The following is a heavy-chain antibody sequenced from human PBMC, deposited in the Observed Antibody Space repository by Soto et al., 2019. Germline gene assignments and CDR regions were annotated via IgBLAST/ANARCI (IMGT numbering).Heavy chain of an antibody. Sequence: QLPESGPGQVKPSETLFLPCPVSGCSITSSYLSLVRQPPGKGLGWIGSIYYSGSTNYNPALKSRVTISVDTSNKQFSLRLSSVTAADTAGYYCARGRLGILEYWGQGTLVTVSS. CDR2: IYYSGST. CDR3: ARGRLGILEY. V-gene: IGHV4-59*01. J-gene: IGHJ4*02. D-gene: IGHD7-27*01. CDR1: GCSITSSY.